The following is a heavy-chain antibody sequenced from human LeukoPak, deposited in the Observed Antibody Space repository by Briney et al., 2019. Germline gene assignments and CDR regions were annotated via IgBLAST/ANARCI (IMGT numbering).Heavy chain of an antibody. CDR1: VFTFSSYS. CDR2: ISSSSSYI. J-gene: IGHJ4*02. D-gene: IGHD2-21*02. CDR3: ARVSVAYCGGDCYPEYFDY. V-gene: IGHV3-21*01. Sequence: GGSLRLSCAASVFTFSSYSMNWVRQAPGKGLEWVSSISSSSSYIYYADSVKGRFTISRDNAKNSLYLQMNSLRAEDTAVYYCARVSVAYCGGDCYPEYFDYWGQGTLVTVSS.